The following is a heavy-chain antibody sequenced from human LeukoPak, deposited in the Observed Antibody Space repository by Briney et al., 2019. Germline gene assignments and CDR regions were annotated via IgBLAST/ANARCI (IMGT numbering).Heavy chain of an antibody. Sequence: SVKVSCKASGGTFSSYAISWVRQAPGQGLEWMGGIIPISGTANYAQKFQGRVTITADESTSTAYMELSSLRSEDTAVYYCARSLRDFWSGFDYWGQGTLVTVSS. V-gene: IGHV1-69*01. J-gene: IGHJ4*02. CDR2: IIPISGTA. CDR3: ARSLRDFWSGFDY. D-gene: IGHD3-3*01. CDR1: GGTFSSYA.